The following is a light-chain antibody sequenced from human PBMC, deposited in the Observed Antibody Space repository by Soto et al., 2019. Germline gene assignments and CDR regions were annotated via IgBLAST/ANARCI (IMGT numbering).Light chain of an antibody. CDR2: RNN. Sequence: QSVLTQPPSASGTPGQRVTISCSGSSSNIGINYVYWYQQLPGTAPKLLIYRNNQRPSGVPDRFSGSKSGTSASLAISGLRSDDEADYYCAAWDDSLSGGVFGGGTQLTVL. V-gene: IGLV1-47*01. J-gene: IGLJ2*01. CDR3: AAWDDSLSGGV. CDR1: SSNIGINY.